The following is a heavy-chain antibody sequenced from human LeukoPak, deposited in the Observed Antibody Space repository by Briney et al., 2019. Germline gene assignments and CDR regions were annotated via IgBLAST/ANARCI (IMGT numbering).Heavy chain of an antibody. CDR1: GYTLTELS. D-gene: IGHD1-14*01. CDR2: FDPEDGET. CDR3: ATDGSEEGGYYYYYGMDV. J-gene: IGHJ6*02. Sequence: ASVKVSCKVSGYTLTELSMHWVRQAPGKGLEWMGGFDPEDGETIYAQKFQGRVTMTEDTSTDTAYMELSSLRSEDTAVYCCATDGSEEGGYYYYYGMDVWGQGTTVTVSS. V-gene: IGHV1-24*01.